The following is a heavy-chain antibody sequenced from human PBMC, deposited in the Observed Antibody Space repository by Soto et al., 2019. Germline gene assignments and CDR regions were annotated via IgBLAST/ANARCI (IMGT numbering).Heavy chain of an antibody. CDR2: IYWDDDK. CDR1: GFSLTTSGVG. Sequence: QITLNESGPTVVKPTETLTLTCTFSGFSLTTSGVGVGWVRQSPGKAPEWLAFIYWDDDKRYSTSLKSRLTITKHTSKNQVVLTMANVDPAETATYYCAHRVLRAVFGLVTTTAIYFDFWGQGTPVVVSS. J-gene: IGHJ4*02. D-gene: IGHD3-3*01. CDR3: AHRVLRAVFGLVTTTAIYFDF. V-gene: IGHV2-5*02.